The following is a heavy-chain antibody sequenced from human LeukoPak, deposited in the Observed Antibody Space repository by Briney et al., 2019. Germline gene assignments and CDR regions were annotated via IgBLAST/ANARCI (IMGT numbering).Heavy chain of an antibody. V-gene: IGHV3-30-3*01. CDR1: EFTFSSYA. Sequence: RGGSLRLSCAASEFTFSSYAMHWVRQAPGKGLEWVAVISYDGSNKYYADSVKGRFTISRDNSKNTLYLQMNSLRAEDTAVYYCARDLADSSSWSDYWGQGTLVTVSS. D-gene: IGHD6-13*01. CDR3: ARDLADSSSWSDY. CDR2: ISYDGSNK. J-gene: IGHJ4*02.